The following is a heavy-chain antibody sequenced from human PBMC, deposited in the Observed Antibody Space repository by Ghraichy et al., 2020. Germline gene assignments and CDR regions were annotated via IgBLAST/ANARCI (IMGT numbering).Heavy chain of an antibody. Sequence: GESLNISCAASGFAFSKYAMSWVRQTPGKGLQWVSTLSNCGGNTFYADSVKGRFTISRDNSKSTLYLQMNSLRAEDTAVYYCADPGSGISWGQGTLVTVSS. D-gene: IGHD3-10*01. V-gene: IGHV3-23*05. CDR3: ADPGSGIS. CDR1: GFAFSKYA. J-gene: IGHJ4*02. CDR2: LSNCGGNT.